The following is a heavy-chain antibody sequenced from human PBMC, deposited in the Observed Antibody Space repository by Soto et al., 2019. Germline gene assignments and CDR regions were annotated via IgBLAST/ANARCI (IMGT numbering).Heavy chain of an antibody. J-gene: IGHJ4*02. CDR3: VRMRILEWLYRPYYFDF. D-gene: IGHD3-3*01. V-gene: IGHV2-26*01. CDR1: GFSLSDDRVG. Sequence: QVTLKESGPVLVKPTEPLTLTCTVSGFSLSDDRVGVSWIRQSPGKALEWLAHIFSSDEKSYTSSLRSRLTISKDTSKSQVVLTMTNMDPVDTATYYGVRMRILEWLYRPYYFDFWGQGTQVPVSS. CDR2: IFSSDEK.